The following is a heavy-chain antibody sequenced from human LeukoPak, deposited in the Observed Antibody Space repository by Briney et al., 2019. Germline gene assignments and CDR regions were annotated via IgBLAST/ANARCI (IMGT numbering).Heavy chain of an antibody. J-gene: IGHJ4*02. Sequence: GGSLRLSCAASGFTVSRNYMNWVRQAPGKGLEWVSSISSSSSYIYYADSVKGRFTISRDNAKNSLYLQMNSLRAEDTAVYYCARGRRAVAGPGNDYWGQGTLVTVSS. CDR1: GFTVSRNY. CDR3: ARGRRAVAGPGNDY. CDR2: ISSSSSYI. D-gene: IGHD6-19*01. V-gene: IGHV3-21*01.